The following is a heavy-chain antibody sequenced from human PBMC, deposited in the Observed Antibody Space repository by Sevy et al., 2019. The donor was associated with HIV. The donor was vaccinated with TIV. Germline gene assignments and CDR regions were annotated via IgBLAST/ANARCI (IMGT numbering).Heavy chain of an antibody. J-gene: IGHJ4*02. Sequence: GGSLRLSCAASGFTFSTHWMSWVRQAPGKGLEWVANIKEDGSEKYYVDSVKGRFTISRDNAKNSLFLQMNSLRAEDTAVYHCAKDVYWGQGTLVTVSS. CDR3: AKDVY. CDR1: GFTFSTHW. CDR2: IKEDGSEK. V-gene: IGHV3-7*03.